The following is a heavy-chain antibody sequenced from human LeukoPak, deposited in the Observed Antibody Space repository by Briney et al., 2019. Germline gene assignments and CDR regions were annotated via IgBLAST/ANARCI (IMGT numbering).Heavy chain of an antibody. CDR3: VRESSGWDLNFFDN. Sequence: SETLSLTCTVSGDSISGFYWSWIRQSPGMGLEWIGNIHSSGNTNYNPSLKSRITLSEDTSTNQFFLKVISVTTADTAVYYCVRESSGWDLNFFDNWGQGTLVTVSS. D-gene: IGHD6-19*01. CDR2: IHSSGNT. J-gene: IGHJ4*02. V-gene: IGHV4-59*01. CDR1: GDSISGFY.